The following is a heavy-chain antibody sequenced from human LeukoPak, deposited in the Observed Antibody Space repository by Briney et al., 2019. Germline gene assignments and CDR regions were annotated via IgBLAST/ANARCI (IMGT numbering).Heavy chain of an antibody. CDR2: IIPIFGTA. D-gene: IGHD6-19*01. CDR3: ARDQGSGWYLGQYFQH. CDR1: GGTFSSYA. Sequence: SVKVSCKASGGTFSSYAISWVRQAPGQGLEWMGGIIPIFGTANYAQKFQGRVTITADESTSTAYMELSSQRSEDTAVYYCARDQGSGWYLGQYFQHWGQGTLVTVSS. J-gene: IGHJ1*01. V-gene: IGHV1-69*13.